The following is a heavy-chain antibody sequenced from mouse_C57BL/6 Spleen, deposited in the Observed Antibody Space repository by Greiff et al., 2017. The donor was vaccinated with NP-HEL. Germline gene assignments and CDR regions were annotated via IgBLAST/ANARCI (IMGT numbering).Heavy chain of an antibody. D-gene: IGHD2-12*01. J-gene: IGHJ4*01. Sequence: EVQGVESGGGLVKPGGSLKLSCAASGFTFSDYGMHWVRQAPEKGLEWVAYISSGSSTIYYADTVKGRFTISRDNAKNTLFLQMTSLRSEDTAMYYCARRDYTPYYYAMDYWGQGTSVTVSS. CDR2: ISSGSSTI. V-gene: IGHV5-17*01. CDR1: GFTFSDYG. CDR3: ARRDYTPYYYAMDY.